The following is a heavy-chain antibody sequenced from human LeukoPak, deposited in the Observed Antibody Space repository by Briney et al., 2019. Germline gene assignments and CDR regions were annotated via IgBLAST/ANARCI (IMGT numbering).Heavy chain of an antibody. V-gene: IGHV4-59*11. CDR3: ARDLVTVIKGFDI. CDR2: ISYIGTT. D-gene: IGHD2-21*01. Sequence: SETLSLTCAVSDDSFSSHYWTWIRQPPGKGLEWIGYISYIGTTNYNPSLKSRVAISIDTSKNQFSLKLSSVTAADTAVYYCARDLVTVIKGFDIWGQGTMVSVSS. CDR1: DDSFSSHY. J-gene: IGHJ3*02.